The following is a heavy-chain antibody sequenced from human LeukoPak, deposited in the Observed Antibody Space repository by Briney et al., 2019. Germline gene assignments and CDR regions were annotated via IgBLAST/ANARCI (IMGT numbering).Heavy chain of an antibody. D-gene: IGHD2-2*01. V-gene: IGHV4-59*01. CDR2: IYYSGST. CDR1: GGSISSYY. J-gene: IGHJ5*02. CDR3: ARGGVVVPAAEEVGFDP. Sequence: SETLSLTCTVSGGSISSYYWSWIRQPPGKGLEWIGYIYYSGSTNYNPSLKSRVTISVDTSKNQFSLKLSSVTAADTAVYYCARGGVVVPAAEEVGFDPWGQGTLVTVSS.